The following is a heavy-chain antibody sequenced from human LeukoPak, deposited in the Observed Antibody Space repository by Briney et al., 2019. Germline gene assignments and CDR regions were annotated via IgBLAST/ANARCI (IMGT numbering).Heavy chain of an antibody. V-gene: IGHV3-30-3*01. J-gene: IGHJ4*02. CDR3: ASEDSSGPKS. D-gene: IGHD3-22*01. CDR2: ISYDGSNK. Sequence: GGSLRLSCAASGFTFSSYAMHWVRQAPGKGLEGVAVISYDGSNKYYADSVKGRFTISRDNSKNTLYLQMNSLRAEDTAVYYCASEDSSGPKSWGQGTLVTVSS. CDR1: GFTFSSYA.